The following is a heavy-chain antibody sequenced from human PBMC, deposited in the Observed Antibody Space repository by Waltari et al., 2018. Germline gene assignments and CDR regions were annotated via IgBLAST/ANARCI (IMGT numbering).Heavy chain of an antibody. CDR2: SKSDGTNI. D-gene: IGHD2-15*01. CDR1: GFLYNAYW. V-gene: IGHV3-74*03. J-gene: IGHJ4*02. Sequence: EVQLVESGGGLVQPGGSLRLSCAVSGFLYNAYWLDWVRQAPGQGLVWVSRSKSDGTNIKYADSVRGRFTISRDSAKNTFYLQMNSLRVEDTAVYYCTRNPGYWGQGTLVTVAS. CDR3: TRNPGY.